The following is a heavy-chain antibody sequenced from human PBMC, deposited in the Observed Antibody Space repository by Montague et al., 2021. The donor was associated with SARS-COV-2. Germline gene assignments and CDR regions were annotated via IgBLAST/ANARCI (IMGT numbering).Heavy chain of an antibody. CDR1: GDSVSSSSVA. V-gene: IGHV6-1*01. CDR3: ARGNWEKVTGTTSDYLYYFDR. J-gene: IGHJ4*02. Sequence: CAISGDSVSSSSVAWDWNRQSPPRRLECLGRTYYRSRWYDDYAASVKGRITMNPDTAKNHFSLQLNSVTPEDTAVYYCARGNWEKVTGTTSDYLYYFDRWGQGTLVTVSS. D-gene: IGHD1-7*01. CDR2: TYYRSRWYD.